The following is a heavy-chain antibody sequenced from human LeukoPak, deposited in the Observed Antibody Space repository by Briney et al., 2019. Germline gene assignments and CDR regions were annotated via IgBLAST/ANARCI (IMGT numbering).Heavy chain of an antibody. D-gene: IGHD3-16*02. J-gene: IGHJ4*02. CDR3: VYYAYVWGSYPGDS. V-gene: IGHV3-23*01. CDR1: GFSFSRYA. CDR2: ISSSGDNT. Sequence: GGSLRLSCAASGFSFSRYAMSWVRQAPGKGLEWGSGISSSGDNTKYANSVKGRFTISRDNSKNTLYLQMSSLRAEDTAVYYCVYYAYVWGSYPGDSWGQGTLVTVSS.